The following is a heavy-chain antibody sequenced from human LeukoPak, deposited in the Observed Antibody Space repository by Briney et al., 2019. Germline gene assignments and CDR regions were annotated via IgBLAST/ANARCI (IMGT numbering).Heavy chain of an antibody. V-gene: IGHV3-30*04. CDR2: ISYDGSNK. J-gene: IGHJ4*02. CDR1: GFTFSTYA. CDR3: AKEVYSSSWDGDFDY. Sequence: PGGSLRLSCAASGFTFSTYAMHWVRQAPGKGLEWVAVISYDGSNKYYADSVKGRFTISRDNSKNTLYLQMNSLRAEDTAVYYCAKEVYSSSWDGDFDYWGQGTLVTVSS. D-gene: IGHD6-13*01.